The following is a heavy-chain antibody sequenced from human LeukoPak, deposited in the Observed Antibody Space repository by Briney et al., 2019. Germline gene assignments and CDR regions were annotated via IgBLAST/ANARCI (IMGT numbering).Heavy chain of an antibody. J-gene: IGHJ4*02. V-gene: IGHV3-30*04. CDR3: AKGAGSSGWYYFDY. D-gene: IGHD6-19*01. CDR1: GFTFSSYS. CDR2: ISYDGNNK. Sequence: GTSLRLSCAASGFTFSSYSMHWVRQAPGKGLEWVAVISYDGNNKYYADSVKGRFTISRDNSKNPMYLQMNSLRAEDTALYYCAKGAGSSGWYYFDYWGQGTLVTVSS.